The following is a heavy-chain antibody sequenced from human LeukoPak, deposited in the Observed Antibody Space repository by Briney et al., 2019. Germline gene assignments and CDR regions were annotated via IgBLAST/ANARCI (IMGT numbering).Heavy chain of an antibody. Sequence: GDSLKISFQASGNNFANSWIGGVREVPGKPLEWMGLIYGGDSDTRYNPSFQGHVRISADKSIVTAYLQWNSLKASDTAMYYCARKRWADAFDVWGQGTMVTVSS. CDR3: ARKRWADAFDV. CDR2: IYGGDSDT. CDR1: GNNFANSW. D-gene: IGHD4-23*01. J-gene: IGHJ3*01. V-gene: IGHV5-51*01.